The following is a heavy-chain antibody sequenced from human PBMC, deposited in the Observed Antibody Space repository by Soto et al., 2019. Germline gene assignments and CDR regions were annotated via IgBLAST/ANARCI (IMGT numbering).Heavy chain of an antibody. CDR2: ISGSGGST. CDR1: GFTFSSYA. D-gene: IGHD2-21*02. CDR3: ATHIVVVTAPISALDY. V-gene: IGHV3-23*01. J-gene: IGHJ4*02. Sequence: GGSLRLSCAASGFTFSSYAMSWVRQAPGKGLEWVSAISGSGGSTYYADSVKGRFTISRDNSKNTLYLQMNSLRAEDTAVYYCATHIVVVTAPISALDYWGQGTLVTVSA.